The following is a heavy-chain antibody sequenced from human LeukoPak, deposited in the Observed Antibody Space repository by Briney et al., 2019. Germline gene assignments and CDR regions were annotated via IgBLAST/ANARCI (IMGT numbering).Heavy chain of an antibody. J-gene: IGHJ4*02. V-gene: IGHV4-4*09. D-gene: IGHD3-3*01. CDR2: IYTSGST. Sequence: LETLSLTCTVSGGSISSYYWSWIRQPPGKGLEWIGYIYTSGSTNYNPSLKSRVTISVDTSKNQFSLKLSSVTAADTAVYYCARGQTYYDFWSGYYKGEYYFDYWGQGTLVTVSS. CDR1: GGSISSYY. CDR3: ARGQTYYDFWSGYYKGEYYFDY.